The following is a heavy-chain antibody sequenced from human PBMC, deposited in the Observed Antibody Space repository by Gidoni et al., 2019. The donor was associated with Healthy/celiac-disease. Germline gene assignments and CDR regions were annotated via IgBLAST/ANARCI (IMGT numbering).Heavy chain of an antibody. Sequence: QVQLVQSGAEVKKPGASVKVSCKASGYTCTSYGISWVRQAPGQGLEWMGWISAYNGNTNYAQKLQGRVTMTTDTSTSTAYMELRSLRSDDTAVYYCARDLGFTGIAAAGAAHFAYWGQGTLVTVSS. CDR3: ARDLGFTGIAAAGAAHFAY. J-gene: IGHJ4*02. CDR1: GYTCTSYG. V-gene: IGHV1-18*04. CDR2: ISAYNGNT. D-gene: IGHD6-13*01.